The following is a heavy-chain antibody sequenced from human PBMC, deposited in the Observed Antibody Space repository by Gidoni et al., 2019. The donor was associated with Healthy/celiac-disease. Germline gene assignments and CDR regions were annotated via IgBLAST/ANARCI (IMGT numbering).Heavy chain of an antibody. V-gene: IGHV3-23*01. CDR1: GCTFSSDA. CDR3: AKDLEGVPGVDYYDSSA. CDR2: ISGSGGSP. D-gene: IGHD3-22*01. J-gene: IGHJ5*02. Sequence: EVQLLESGGGLVQPGGSLRLSCAASGCTFSSDAMSWVRQAPGKGLGCVSAISGSGGSPYYADSVKGRFTISRDNSKNTLYLQMNSLRAEDTAVYYCAKDLEGVPGVDYYDSSAWGQGTLVTVSS.